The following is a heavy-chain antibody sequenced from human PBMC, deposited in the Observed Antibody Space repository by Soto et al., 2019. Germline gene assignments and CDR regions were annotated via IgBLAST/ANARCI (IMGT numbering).Heavy chain of an antibody. CDR1: GFTFSSYA. J-gene: IGHJ4*02. CDR3: ANTVLRYFGWLKN. D-gene: IGHD3-9*01. CDR2: ISGSGGST. V-gene: IGHV3-23*01. Sequence: GGSLRLSCAASGFTFSSYAMSWVRQAPGKGLEWVSAISGSGGSTYYADSVKGRFTISRDNSKNTLYLQMNSLRAEDTAVYYCANTVLRYFGWLKNWGQGTLVTVSS.